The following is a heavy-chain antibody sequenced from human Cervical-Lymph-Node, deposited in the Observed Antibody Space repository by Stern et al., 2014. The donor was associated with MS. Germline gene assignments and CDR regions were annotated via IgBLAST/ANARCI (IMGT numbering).Heavy chain of an antibody. V-gene: IGHV1-46*01. Sequence: QVQLVESGAEVKKPGASVKVSCKASGYTFTSYYMHWVRQSPGQGLEWIGIINPSGGSTSYAHKFHGRVDITTDPSPSPGHTELSSLRSEDTAVYYCAREEDQRLWLVYWGQGTLVTVSS. CDR3: AREEDQRLWLVY. J-gene: IGHJ4*02. CDR1: GYTFTSYY. CDR2: INPSGGST. D-gene: IGHD5-18*01.